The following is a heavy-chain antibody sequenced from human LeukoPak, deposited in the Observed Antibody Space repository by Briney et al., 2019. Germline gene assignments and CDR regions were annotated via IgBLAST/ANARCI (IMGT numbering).Heavy chain of an antibody. Sequence: PSETLSLTCAVYGGSFSGYYWSWIRQPPGKGLEWIGEINHSGSTNYNPSLKSRVTISVDTSKNQFSLKLSSVTAADTAVHYCARGRVTIFGVVINTYFGYWGQGTLVTVSS. CDR3: ARGRVTIFGVVINTYFGY. V-gene: IGHV4-34*01. D-gene: IGHD3-3*01. CDR2: INHSGST. CDR1: GGSFSGYY. J-gene: IGHJ4*02.